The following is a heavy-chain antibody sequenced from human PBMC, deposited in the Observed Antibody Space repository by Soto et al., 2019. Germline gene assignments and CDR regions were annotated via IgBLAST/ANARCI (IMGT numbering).Heavy chain of an antibody. CDR2: IIPIFGTA. V-gene: IGHV1-69*01. D-gene: IGHD1-7*01. Sequence: QVQLVQSGAEVKKPGSSVKVSCEASGGTFSSYAISWVRQAPGQGLEWMGGIIPIFGTANYAQKFQGRVTITADESTSTAYMELSSLRSEDTAVYYCARANKPYRYNWNFVLGYWGQGTLVTVSS. CDR1: GGTFSSYA. J-gene: IGHJ4*02. CDR3: ARANKPYRYNWNFVLGY.